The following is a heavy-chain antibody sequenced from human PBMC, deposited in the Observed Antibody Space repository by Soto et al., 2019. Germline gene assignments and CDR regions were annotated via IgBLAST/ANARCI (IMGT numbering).Heavy chain of an antibody. CDR1: GYTFTSYG. V-gene: IGHV1-18*01. CDR3: ARGRSITMVRGVISPRDY. Sequence: QVQLVQSGAEVKKPGASVKVSCKASGYTFTSYGISWVRQAPXXGLXXMGWISAYNGNTNYAQKLQGRVTMTTDTSTSTAYMELRSXRSDDTAVYYCARGRSITMVRGVISPRDYWGQGTLVTVSS. CDR2: ISAYNGNT. J-gene: IGHJ4*02. D-gene: IGHD3-10*01.